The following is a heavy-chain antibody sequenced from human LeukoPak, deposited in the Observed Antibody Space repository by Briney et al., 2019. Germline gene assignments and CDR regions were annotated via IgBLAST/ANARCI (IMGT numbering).Heavy chain of an antibody. CDR2: IRYDGSNK. D-gene: IGHD6-13*01. J-gene: IGHJ4*02. CDR3: AKDTGIAAAAESFDY. Sequence: GGSLRLSCAASGFTFSSYGMHWVRQAPGKGLAWVAFIRYDGSNKYYADSVKGRFTISRDNSKNTLYLQMNSLRAEDTAVHYCAKDTGIAAAAESFDYWGQGTLVTVSS. CDR1: GFTFSSYG. V-gene: IGHV3-30*02.